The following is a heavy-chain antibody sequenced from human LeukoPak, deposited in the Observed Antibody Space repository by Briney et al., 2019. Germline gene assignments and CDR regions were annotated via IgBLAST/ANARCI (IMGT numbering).Heavy chain of an antibody. CDR1: GGYISSYC. CDR3: ARDSGAGLATDPYNWFDP. V-gene: IGHV4-59*06. J-gene: IGHJ5*02. CDR2: IYYSGDT. Sequence: PSETLSLTCTVSGGYISSYCWSWIRQHPGKGLERIGYIYYSGDTYYNPSLESRVTMSVDTSMNQFSLELSSVTAADTAVYYCARDSGAGLATDPYNWFDPWGQGTLVTVSS. D-gene: IGHD1-26*01.